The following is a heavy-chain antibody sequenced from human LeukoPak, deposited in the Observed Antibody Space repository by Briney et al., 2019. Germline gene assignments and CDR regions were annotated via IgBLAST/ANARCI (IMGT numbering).Heavy chain of an antibody. CDR3: ARSGSPFVLRYFDWFDAFDI. V-gene: IGHV4-39*01. CDR1: GGSISSSSYY. D-gene: IGHD3-9*01. CDR2: IYYSGST. J-gene: IGHJ3*02. Sequence: PSETLSLTCTVSGGSISSSSYYWGWIRQPPGKGLEWIGSIYYSGSTYYNPSLKSRVTISVDTSKNQFSLKLSSVTAADTAVYYCARSGSPFVLRYFDWFDAFDIWGQGTMVTVSS.